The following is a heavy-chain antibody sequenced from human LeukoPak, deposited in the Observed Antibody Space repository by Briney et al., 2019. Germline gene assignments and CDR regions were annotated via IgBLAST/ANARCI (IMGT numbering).Heavy chain of an antibody. V-gene: IGHV1-18*01. Sequence: GASVKVSCKASGYTFTSYGISWVRQAPGQGLEWMGWISAYNGNTNYAQKLQGRVTMTTDTSTSTAYMELRSLRSDDTAVYYCARDKNYYDSSPLGYWGQGTLVTVSS. CDR2: ISAYNGNT. J-gene: IGHJ4*02. CDR1: GYTFTSYG. CDR3: ARDKNYYDSSPLGY. D-gene: IGHD3-22*01.